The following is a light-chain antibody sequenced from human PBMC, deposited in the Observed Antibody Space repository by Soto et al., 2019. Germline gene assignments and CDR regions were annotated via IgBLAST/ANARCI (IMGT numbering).Light chain of an antibody. V-gene: IGKV3-20*01. J-gene: IGKJ1*01. Sequence: DIGLTKSPGTLSLSPGETATLSCRASQSVSSSYLAWYQQKPGQAPRLLIYGASSRATGIPDRFSGSGSGTDFTLTISRLEPEDFAVYYCQQYGSSFGQGTKVEIK. CDR2: GAS. CDR3: QQYGSS. CDR1: QSVSSSY.